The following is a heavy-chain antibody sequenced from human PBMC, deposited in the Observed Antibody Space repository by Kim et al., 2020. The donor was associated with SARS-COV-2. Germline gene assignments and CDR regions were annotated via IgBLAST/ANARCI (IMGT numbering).Heavy chain of an antibody. J-gene: IGHJ6*02. Sequence: GGSLRLSCAASGFTFSSYGMHWVRQAPGKGLEWVAVISYDGSNKYYADSVKGRFTISRDNSKNTLYLQMNSLRAEDTAVYYCAKDRDCTNGVCYTDYYYYYGMDVWGQGTTVTVSS. CDR2: ISYDGSNK. CDR1: GFTFSSYG. D-gene: IGHD2-8*01. V-gene: IGHV3-30*18. CDR3: AKDRDCTNGVCYTDYYYYYGMDV.